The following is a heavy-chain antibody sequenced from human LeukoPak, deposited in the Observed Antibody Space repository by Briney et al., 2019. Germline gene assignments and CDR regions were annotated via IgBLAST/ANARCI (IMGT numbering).Heavy chain of an antibody. Sequence: SVKVSCKASGGTFSSYAISWVRQAPGQGLEWMGGIIPIFGTANYAQKFQGRVTITADESTSTAYMELSSLRSEDTAVYYCARDTTILEDAFDIWGQGTMVTVSS. V-gene: IGHV1-69*13. CDR2: IIPIFGTA. D-gene: IGHD3-9*01. J-gene: IGHJ3*02. CDR1: GGTFSSYA. CDR3: ARDTTILEDAFDI.